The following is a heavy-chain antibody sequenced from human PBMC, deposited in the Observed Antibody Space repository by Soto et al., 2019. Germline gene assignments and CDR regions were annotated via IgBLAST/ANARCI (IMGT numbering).Heavy chain of an antibody. Sequence: QVQLVQSGAEVKKPGASVKVSCKASGYTFTSYAINWVRQATGQGLEWMGWMNPNSGNTGYAQKFQGRVTMTRNTSIRTAYMKLSSLGSEDTAVYYCARGEPNYYDILTYYMDVWGKGTTVTVSS. J-gene: IGHJ6*03. CDR3: ARGEPNYYDILTYYMDV. CDR1: GYTFTSYA. CDR2: MNPNSGNT. V-gene: IGHV1-8*01. D-gene: IGHD3-9*01.